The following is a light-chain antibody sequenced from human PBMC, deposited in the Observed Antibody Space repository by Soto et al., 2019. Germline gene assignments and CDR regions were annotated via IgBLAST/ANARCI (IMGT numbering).Light chain of an antibody. Sequence: QSVLTQPPSASGRPGQRVSISCSGSSSTIGSHTVTWYQQLPGTAPRVLIHSNDQRPSGVPDRFSGSKSGTSASLAISGLDSEDEADYYCAAWDENLRGVFGTGTKVTVL. CDR3: AAWDENLRGV. CDR1: SSTIGSHT. J-gene: IGLJ1*01. CDR2: SND. V-gene: IGLV1-44*01.